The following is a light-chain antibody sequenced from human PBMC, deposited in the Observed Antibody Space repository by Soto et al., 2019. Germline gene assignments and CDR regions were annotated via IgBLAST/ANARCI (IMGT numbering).Light chain of an antibody. J-gene: IGKJ3*01. Sequence: DIQMTQSPSSRSGFVGDTVTITCRASQGISNFLAWYQQRPGKAPKLLIYGASTLQSGAPFRISGGGSGTDFTLTISSLQPEDVATYYCQQYNSAPFTFGPGTTVDIK. CDR1: QGISNF. CDR2: GAS. V-gene: IGKV1-27*01. CDR3: QQYNSAPFT.